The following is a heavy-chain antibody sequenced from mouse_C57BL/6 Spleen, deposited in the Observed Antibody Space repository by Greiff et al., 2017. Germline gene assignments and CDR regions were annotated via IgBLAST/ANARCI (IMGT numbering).Heavy chain of an antibody. J-gene: IGHJ3*01. V-gene: IGHV1-50*01. CDR3: ARRERDWFAY. CDR2: IDPSDSYT. CDR1: GYTFTSYW. Sequence: QVHVKQPGAELVKPGASVKLSCKASGYTFTSYWMQWVKQRPGQGLEWIGEIDPSDSYTNYNQKFKGKATLTVDTSSSTAYMQLSSLTSEDSAVYYCARRERDWFAYWGQGTLVTVAA.